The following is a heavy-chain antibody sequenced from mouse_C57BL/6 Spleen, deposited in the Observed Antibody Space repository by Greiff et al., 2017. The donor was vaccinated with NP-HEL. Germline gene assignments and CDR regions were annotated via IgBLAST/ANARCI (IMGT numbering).Heavy chain of an antibody. V-gene: IGHV1-42*01. CDR3: ARYGSSYTAWFAY. Sequence: EVQLQQSGPELVKPGASVKISCKASGYSFTGYYMNWVKQSPEKSLEWIGEINPRTGGTTYNQKFKAKATLTVDKSSSTAYMQIKSLTSEDSAVYYCARYGSSYTAWFAYWGQGTLVTVSA. D-gene: IGHD1-1*01. J-gene: IGHJ3*01. CDR2: INPRTGGT. CDR1: GYSFTGYY.